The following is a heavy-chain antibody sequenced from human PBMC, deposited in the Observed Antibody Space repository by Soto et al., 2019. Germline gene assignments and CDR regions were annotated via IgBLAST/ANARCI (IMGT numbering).Heavy chain of an antibody. D-gene: IGHD4-17*01. CDR1: GYTFTSYG. J-gene: IGHJ5*02. CDR3: ARDPTTVTTWFLSWFDP. Sequence: QVQLVQSGAEVKKPGASVKVSCKASGYTFTSYGISWVRQAPGQGLEWMGWISAYNGNTNYAQKLQGRVTMTTDTSTSTAYMELRSLRSDDTAVYYCARDPTTVTTWFLSWFDPWGEGTLVAVSS. CDR2: ISAYNGNT. V-gene: IGHV1-18*01.